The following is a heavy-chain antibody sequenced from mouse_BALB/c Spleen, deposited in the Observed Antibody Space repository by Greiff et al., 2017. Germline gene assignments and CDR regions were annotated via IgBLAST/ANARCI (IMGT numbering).Heavy chain of an antibody. Sequence: VQLKQSGGGLVQPGGSLKLSCAASGFTFSSYGMSWVRQTPDKRLELVATINSNGGSTYYPDSVKGRFTISRDNAKNTLYLQMSSLKSEDTAMYYCAREGWLTAWFAYWGQGTLVTVSA. D-gene: IGHD2-3*01. V-gene: IGHV5-6-3*01. J-gene: IGHJ3*01. CDR1: GFTFSSYG. CDR2: INSNGGST. CDR3: AREGWLTAWFAY.